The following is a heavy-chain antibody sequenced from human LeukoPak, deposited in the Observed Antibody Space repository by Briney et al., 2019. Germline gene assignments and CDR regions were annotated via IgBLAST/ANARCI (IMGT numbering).Heavy chain of an antibody. J-gene: IGHJ4*02. V-gene: IGHV1-2*02. D-gene: IGHD4-11*01. Sequence: GASVKVSCKASGYTFTGYYMHWVRQAPGQGLEWMGWINPNSGGTNYAQNFQGRVTMTRDTSISTAYMELSRLRSDDTAVYYCATPSTITVTDFDYWGQGTLVTVSS. CDR3: ATPSTITVTDFDY. CDR1: GYTFTGYY. CDR2: INPNSGGT.